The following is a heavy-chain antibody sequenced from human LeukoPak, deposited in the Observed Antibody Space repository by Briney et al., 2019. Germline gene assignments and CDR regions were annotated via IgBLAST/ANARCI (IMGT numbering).Heavy chain of an antibody. CDR3: AEGGFDP. Sequence: SEALSLTCTVSGGSISSGSYYWGWIRQPPGKGLEWIGSIYYSGSTYYNPSLKSRVTISVDTSKNQFSLKLSSVTAADTAVYYCAEGGFDPWGQGTLVTVSS. V-gene: IGHV4-39*01. CDR1: GGSISSGSYY. CDR2: IYYSGST. J-gene: IGHJ5*02.